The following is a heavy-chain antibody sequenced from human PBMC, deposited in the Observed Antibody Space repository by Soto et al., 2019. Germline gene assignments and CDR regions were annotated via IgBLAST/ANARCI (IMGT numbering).Heavy chain of an antibody. CDR1: GYTFTSYG. CDR3: ARVPPLLTTVTPNWFDP. Sequence: ASVKVSCKASGYTFTSYGISWVRQAPGQGLEWMGWISAYNGNTNYAQKLQGRVTMTTDTSTSTAYMELRSLRSDDTAVYYCARVPPLLTTVTPNWFDPWGQGTLVTVSS. CDR2: ISAYNGNT. J-gene: IGHJ5*02. D-gene: IGHD4-17*01. V-gene: IGHV1-18*01.